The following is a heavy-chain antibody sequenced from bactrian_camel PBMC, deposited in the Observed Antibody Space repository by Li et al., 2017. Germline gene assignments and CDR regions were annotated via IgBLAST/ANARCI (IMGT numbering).Heavy chain of an antibody. CDR2: IESGGTT. CDR3: VIGGSRQYETGY. Sequence: VQLVESGGGSVQTGGSLRLSCAASEGAYRKYYMGWPRQAPGEERQGVAAIESGGTTDYADSVKGRFTISRDNAKNMLYLQLNSLKTEDTAMYYCVIGGSRQYETGYRGQGTQVTVS. J-gene: IGHJ4*01. CDR1: EGAYRKYY. V-gene: IGHV3S57*01.